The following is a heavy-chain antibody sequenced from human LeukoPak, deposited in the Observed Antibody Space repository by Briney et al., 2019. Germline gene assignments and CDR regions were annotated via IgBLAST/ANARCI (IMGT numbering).Heavy chain of an antibody. Sequence: GGSLRLSCAASGLTFNNYAMHWVRQAPGKGLEWVAVISFDGANAYYADSVRGRFTISRDNSKDTLYLQLNSLRAEDTAVYYCARDDFDYWGQGTLVTVSS. CDR2: ISFDGANA. J-gene: IGHJ4*02. V-gene: IGHV3-30-3*01. CDR3: ARDDFDY. CDR1: GLTFNNYA.